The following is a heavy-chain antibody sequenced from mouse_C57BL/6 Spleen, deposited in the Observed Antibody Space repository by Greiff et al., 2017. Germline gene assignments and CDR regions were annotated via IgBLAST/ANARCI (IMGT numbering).Heavy chain of an antibody. J-gene: IGHJ1*03. CDR2: INPNNGGT. Sequence: VQLQQSGPELVKPGASVKISCKASGYTFTDYYMNWVKQSHGKSLEWIGDINPNNGGTSYNQKFKGKATLTVDKSSSTAYMELRSLTSEDSAVYYCASRLGNYVGWYFDVWGTGATVTVSS. CDR3: ASRLGNYVGWYFDV. V-gene: IGHV1-26*01. D-gene: IGHD2-1*01. CDR1: GYTFTDYY.